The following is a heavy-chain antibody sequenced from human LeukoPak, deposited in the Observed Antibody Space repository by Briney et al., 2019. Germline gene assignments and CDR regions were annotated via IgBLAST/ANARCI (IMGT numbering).Heavy chain of an antibody. CDR2: IMPLFGTA. J-gene: IGHJ5*02. CDR3: ARDVHGDYGSGWFDP. CDR1: GGTFNNSA. D-gene: IGHD4-17*01. Sequence: ASVKVSCKTSGGTFNNSAISWVRQAPGQGLEWLGGIMPLFGTAGYAQKFQGRVTITKDESTRTVYLELTSLTSDDTAVYYCARDVHGDYGSGWFDPWGQGTLVSVSS. V-gene: IGHV1-69*05.